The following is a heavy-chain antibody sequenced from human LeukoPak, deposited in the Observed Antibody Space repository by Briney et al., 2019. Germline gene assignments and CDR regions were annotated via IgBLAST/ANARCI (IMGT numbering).Heavy chain of an antibody. D-gene: IGHD1-26*01. V-gene: IGHV3-30*01. CDR1: GFTLSSYA. Sequence: GRSLRLSCAASGFTLSSYAMHWVRQAPGKGLEWGAIISYDGSNEHYADSVKGRFTISRDNSKNTLYLQMNSLRAEDTAIYYCTRGHGSYSLDYWGRGTLVTVSS. CDR3: TRGHGSYSLDY. CDR2: ISYDGSNE. J-gene: IGHJ4*02.